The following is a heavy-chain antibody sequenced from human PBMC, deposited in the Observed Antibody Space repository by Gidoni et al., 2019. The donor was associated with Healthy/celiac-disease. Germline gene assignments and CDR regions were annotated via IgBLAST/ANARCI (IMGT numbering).Heavy chain of an antibody. J-gene: IGHJ6*02. V-gene: IGHV3-33*01. CDR2: IWYDGSNK. Sequence: QVQLVESGGGVVQPGRSLRLSCAASGSPFSSYGMHWVRQAPGKGLEWVAVIWYDGSNKYYADSVKGRFTISRDNSKNTLYLQMNSLRAEDTAVYYCARDPPEASYGMDVWGQGTTVTVSS. CDR1: GSPFSSYG. CDR3: ARDPPEASYGMDV.